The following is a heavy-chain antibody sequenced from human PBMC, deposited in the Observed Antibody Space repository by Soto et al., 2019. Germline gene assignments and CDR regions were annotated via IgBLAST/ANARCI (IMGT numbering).Heavy chain of an antibody. Sequence: ASVKVSCKASGYTFTSYDINWVRQATGQGLEWMGWMNPNSGNTGYAQKFQGRVTMTRNTSISTAYMELSSLRSEDTAVYYCARARYDILTGYYTDDYWGQGTLVTVSS. V-gene: IGHV1-8*01. CDR1: GYTFTSYD. CDR2: MNPNSGNT. D-gene: IGHD3-9*01. J-gene: IGHJ4*02. CDR3: ARARYDILTGYYTDDY.